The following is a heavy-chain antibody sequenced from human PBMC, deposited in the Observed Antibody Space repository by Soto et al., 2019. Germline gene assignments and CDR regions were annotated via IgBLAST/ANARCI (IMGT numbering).Heavy chain of an antibody. CDR3: ARGVGSGSYYNQYNWFDP. J-gene: IGHJ5*02. D-gene: IGHD3-10*01. Sequence: SVKVSCKTSGYTFTNYGISWVRQAPGQGLEWMGWISPFDGNTNYAQNFQVRVTLTTDTSTSTAYMEVRSLRSDDTAVYYCARGVGSGSYYNQYNWFDPWGQGTLVTVSS. V-gene: IGHV1-18*01. CDR1: GYTFTNYG. CDR2: ISPFDGNT.